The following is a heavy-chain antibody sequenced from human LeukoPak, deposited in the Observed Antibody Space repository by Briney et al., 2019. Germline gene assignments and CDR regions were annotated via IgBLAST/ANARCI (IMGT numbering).Heavy chain of an antibody. Sequence: GSLRLSCTVSGFTVSSNSMSWVRHPPGKGLEWFSFIYSDNTHYSDSVKGRFTISRDNSKNTLYLQMNSLRAADTAVYYCAGRAGAYSHPYDYWGQGTLVTVSS. CDR2: IYSDNT. D-gene: IGHD4/OR15-4a*01. CDR3: AGRAGAYSHPYDY. J-gene: IGHJ4*02. V-gene: IGHV3-53*01. CDR1: GFTVSSNS.